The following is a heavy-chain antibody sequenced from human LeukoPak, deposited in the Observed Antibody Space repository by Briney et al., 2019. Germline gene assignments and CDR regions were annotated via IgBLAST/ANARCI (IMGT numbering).Heavy chain of an antibody. CDR3: ARDPDPTGATSKDPYFDY. CDR2: IRMSGSYI. Sequence: GGSMRPSCQASGFTLGSNSMNWVRRPQGRGLEWVSSIRMSGSYIYYADSGKGRFTISRDNAKNSLYLQMNSLRAEDTAVYYCARDPDPTGATSKDPYFDYWGQGTLVTVSS. D-gene: IGHD1-26*01. V-gene: IGHV3-21*01. J-gene: IGHJ4*02. CDR1: GFTLGSNS.